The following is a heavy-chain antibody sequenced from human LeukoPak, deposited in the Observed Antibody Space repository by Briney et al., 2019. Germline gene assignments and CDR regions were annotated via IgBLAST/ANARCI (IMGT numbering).Heavy chain of an antibody. V-gene: IGHV1-69*13. CDR1: GYTFTSYG. Sequence: SVKVSCKASGYTFTSYGISWVRQAPGQGLEWMGGIIPIFGTANYAQKFQGRVTITADESTSTAYMELSSLRSEDTAVYYCARALRFLEWAYTYGMDVWGQGTTVTVSS. D-gene: IGHD3-3*01. CDR2: IIPIFGTA. CDR3: ARALRFLEWAYTYGMDV. J-gene: IGHJ6*02.